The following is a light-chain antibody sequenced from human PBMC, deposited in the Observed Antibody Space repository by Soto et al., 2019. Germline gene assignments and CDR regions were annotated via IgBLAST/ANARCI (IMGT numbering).Light chain of an antibody. V-gene: IGKV1-6*01. CDR1: QGIRND. J-gene: IGKJ1*01. Sequence: AIQMTQSPSSLSASVGDRVTITCRASQGIRNDLGWYQQKPGKAPKLLIYAASRLQSGVPSRFSGSGSGTDFTLPLTTTQPXXXXXXXCLQDYNYPRTFGQGTKVDIK. CDR2: AAS. CDR3: LQDYNYPRT.